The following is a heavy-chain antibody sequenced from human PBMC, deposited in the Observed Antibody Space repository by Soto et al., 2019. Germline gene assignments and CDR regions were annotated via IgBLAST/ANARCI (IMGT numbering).Heavy chain of an antibody. CDR3: ARDSDYDWDWFDH. Sequence: SETLSLTCTVSGGSISSGGYYWSWIRQHPGKGLEWIGYIYYSGSTYYNPSLKSRVTISVDTSKNQFSLKLSSVTAADTAVYYCARDSDYDWDWFDHWGQGTLVTVSS. CDR1: GGSISSGGYY. CDR2: IYYSGST. D-gene: IGHD3-22*01. V-gene: IGHV4-31*03. J-gene: IGHJ5*02.